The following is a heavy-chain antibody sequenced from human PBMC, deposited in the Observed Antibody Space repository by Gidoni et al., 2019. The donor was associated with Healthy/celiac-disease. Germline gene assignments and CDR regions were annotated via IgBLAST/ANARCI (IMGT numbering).Heavy chain of an antibody. J-gene: IGHJ4*02. V-gene: IGHV3-21*01. CDR3: ARAGGDSSGYYYFDY. D-gene: IGHD3-22*01. CDR1: AFPFSRYS. CDR2: ISSSSSYI. Sequence: EVQLVASGGCLVKPGGSLRLSCAPSAFPFSRYSMNWVRQAPGKGLGWVSSISSSSSYIYYADSVKGRFTISRDNAKNSLYLQMNSLRAEDTAVYYCARAGGDSSGYYYFDYWGQGTLVTVSS.